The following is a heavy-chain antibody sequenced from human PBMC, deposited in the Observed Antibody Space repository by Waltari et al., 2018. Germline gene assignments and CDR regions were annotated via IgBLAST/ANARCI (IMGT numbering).Heavy chain of an antibody. D-gene: IGHD2-15*01. J-gene: IGHJ3*02. CDR2: IYYSRST. V-gene: IGHV4-39*01. CDR1: GGSITSCTYP. CDR3: ARLPISLGVGSVFDI. Sequence: QMQLQESGPGLVKPSEPLSLTCTVSGGSITSCTYPWGWIRQPPGKGLEWIGNIYYSRSTYYKPSLKSRLTISVDTSKNQFSLNLRSVTAADTAVYYCARLPISLGVGSVFDIWGQGTMVTVSS.